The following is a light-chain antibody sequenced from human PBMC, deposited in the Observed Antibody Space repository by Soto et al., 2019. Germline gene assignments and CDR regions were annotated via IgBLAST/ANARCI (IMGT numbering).Light chain of an antibody. CDR3: QQYNNWPPIT. V-gene: IGKV3-15*01. Sequence: IVLPQSQGTLSFSPGERATLSCRASQSVSSNLAWYQQKPGQAPRLLIYGASTRATGIPARFSGSGSGTEFTLTISSLQSEDFAVYYCQQYNNWPPITFGQGTRLEI. CDR1: QSVSSN. CDR2: GAS. J-gene: IGKJ5*01.